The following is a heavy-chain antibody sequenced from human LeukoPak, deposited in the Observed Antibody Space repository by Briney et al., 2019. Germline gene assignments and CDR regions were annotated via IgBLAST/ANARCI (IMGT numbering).Heavy chain of an antibody. CDR1: GGSISGYY. J-gene: IGHJ4*02. D-gene: IGHD3-22*01. CDR3: ARGHSGYYDY. Sequence: PSETLSLTCTVSGGSISGYYWSLVRQPPGKGLEWIGYIYYSGITNYNPSLKSRVTISVDTSKNQFSLKVSSVTAADTAVYYRARGHSGYYDYWGQGTLVTVSS. V-gene: IGHV4-59*12. CDR2: IYYSGIT.